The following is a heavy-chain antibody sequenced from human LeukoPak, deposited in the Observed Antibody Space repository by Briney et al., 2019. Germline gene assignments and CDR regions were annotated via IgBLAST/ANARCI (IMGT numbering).Heavy chain of an antibody. CDR1: GFSFRSFA. CDR3: AKDSVGYCSSTSCLNFDY. CDR2: VIASGGTT. D-gene: IGHD2-2*01. Sequence: GGSLRLSCAASGFSFRSFAMSWVRQAPGKGLEWVSSVIASGGTTYYVDSVKGRFTISRDNSKNTLYLQMNSLRAEDTAVYYCAKDSVGYCSSTSCLNFDYWGQGTLVTVSS. V-gene: IGHV3-23*01. J-gene: IGHJ4*02.